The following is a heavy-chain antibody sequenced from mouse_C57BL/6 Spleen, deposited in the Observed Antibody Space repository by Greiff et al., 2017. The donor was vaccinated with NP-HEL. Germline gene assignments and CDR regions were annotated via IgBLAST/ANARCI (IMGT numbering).Heavy chain of an antibody. D-gene: IGHD2-5*01. V-gene: IGHV2-5*01. Sequence: VQLQQSGPGLVQPSQSLSITCTVSGFSLTSYGVHWVRQSPGKGLEWLGVLWRGGSTDYNAAFMSRLSITKDNSKSQVFFKMNSLQADDTAIYYCAKKGHYSNYGDAMDYWGQGTSVTVSS. CDR3: AKKGHYSNYGDAMDY. CDR2: LWRGGST. J-gene: IGHJ4*01. CDR1: GFSLTSYG.